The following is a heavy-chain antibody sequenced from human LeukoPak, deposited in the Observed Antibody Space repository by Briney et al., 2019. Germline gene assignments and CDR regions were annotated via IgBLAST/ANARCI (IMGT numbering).Heavy chain of an antibody. J-gene: IGHJ4*02. D-gene: IGHD3-3*01. V-gene: IGHV3-74*01. CDR2: INSDGSST. Sequence: GGSLRLSCAASGFTFSSYGMHWVRQAPGKGLVWVSRINSDGSSTSYADSVKGRFTISRDNAKNTLYLQMNSLRAEDTAVYYCARDMSPLWSGYPGGFDYWGQGTLVTVSS. CDR1: GFTFSSYG. CDR3: ARDMSPLWSGYPGGFDY.